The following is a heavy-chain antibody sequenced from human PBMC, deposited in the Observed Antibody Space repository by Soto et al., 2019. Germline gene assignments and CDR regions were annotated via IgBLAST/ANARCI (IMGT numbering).Heavy chain of an antibody. CDR3: AKDYYRGYSYAHDY. J-gene: IGHJ4*02. V-gene: IGHV3-30*18. CDR1: GFTFSPYG. Sequence: QVQLVESGGGVVQPGRSLRLSCAASGFTFSPYGIHWVRQAPGKGLEWVSLISYDESKKFYAESVKGRFTISRDNSKNTVYLQMISLRGEDTAVYYCAKDYYRGYSYAHDYWGQGTLVTVSS. D-gene: IGHD5-18*01. CDR2: ISYDESKK.